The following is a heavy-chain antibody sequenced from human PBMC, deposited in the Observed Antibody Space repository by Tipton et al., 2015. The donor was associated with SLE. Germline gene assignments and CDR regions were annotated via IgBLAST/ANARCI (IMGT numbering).Heavy chain of an antibody. J-gene: IGHJ5*02. Sequence: TLSLTCTVSGGSISSYYWSWIRLTSGERLEWIGYTHTGGSTNYNPSVKSRVSISVDTSKNQFSLKLTSVTAADTGVYYCASGGYYGSGSYYGGWFDPWGRGTLVTVSS. CDR2: THTGGST. D-gene: IGHD3-10*01. V-gene: IGHV4-4*08. CDR3: ASGGYYGSGSYYGGWFDP. CDR1: GGSISSYY.